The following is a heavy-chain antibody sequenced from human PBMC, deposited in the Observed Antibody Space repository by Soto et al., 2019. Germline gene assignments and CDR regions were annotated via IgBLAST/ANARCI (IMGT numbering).Heavy chain of an antibody. CDR2: INHSGST. CDR3: ARSKGPSRWGSQQLVHRFNWFDP. J-gene: IGHJ5*02. CDR1: GGSFSGYY. Sequence: SETLSLTCAVYGGSFSGYYWSWIRQPPGKGLEWIGEINHSGSTNYNPSLKSRVTISVDTSKNQFSLKLSSVTAADTAVYYCARSKGPSRWGSQQLVHRFNWFDPWGQGTLVTVSS. D-gene: IGHD6-13*01. V-gene: IGHV4-34*01.